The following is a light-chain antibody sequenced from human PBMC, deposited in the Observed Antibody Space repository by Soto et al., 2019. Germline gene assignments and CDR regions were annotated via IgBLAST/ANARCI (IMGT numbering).Light chain of an antibody. V-gene: IGKV1-5*03. CDR3: QHSYTPPWT. Sequence: DIQMTQSPSTLSGSVGDRVTITCRASQTISSWLAWYQQKPGKAPKLLIYKASTLKSGVPSRFSGSGSGRDFTLTISSLRPEDIATYFCQHSYTPPWTFGQGTKVDIK. CDR2: KAS. CDR1: QTISSW. J-gene: IGKJ1*01.